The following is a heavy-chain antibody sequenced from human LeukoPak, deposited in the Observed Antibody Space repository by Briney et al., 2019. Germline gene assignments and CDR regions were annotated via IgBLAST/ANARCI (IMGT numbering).Heavy chain of an antibody. CDR1: GYSFTSQW. J-gene: IGHJ3*02. CDR3: ASASMVDAFDI. Sequence: GESLKISCKGSGYSFTSQWIGWVRQMPGKGLEWMGIIYPADSDTKYSPSFQGQVTISADKSISTAYLQWSSLKASDTAMYHCASASMVDAFDIWGQGTMVTVSS. D-gene: IGHD3-10*01. CDR2: IYPADSDT. V-gene: IGHV5-51*01.